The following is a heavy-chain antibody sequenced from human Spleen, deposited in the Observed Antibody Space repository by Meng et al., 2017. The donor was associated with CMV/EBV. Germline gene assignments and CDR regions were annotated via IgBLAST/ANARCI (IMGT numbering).Heavy chain of an antibody. V-gene: IGHV4-61*01. D-gene: IGHD3-3*01. Sequence: SGGTDDRGSYYWRWIRQRPGKGLERNGYIYFSENNNYKPFHKSRVTISADTSKNQFSLQLTSVTAADTAIYCCARNGGYDSRQTSFDPWGQGTLVTVSS. J-gene: IGHJ5*02. CDR3: ARNGGYDSRQTSFDP. CDR1: GGTDDRGSYY. CDR2: IYFSENN.